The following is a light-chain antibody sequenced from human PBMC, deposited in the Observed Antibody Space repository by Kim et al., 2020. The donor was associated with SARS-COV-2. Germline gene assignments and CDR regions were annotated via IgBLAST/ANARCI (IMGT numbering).Light chain of an antibody. CDR2: AAS. Sequence: ASVGDRVTIPCRASQGIRSYLAWLQQKPGEATKLLIYAASTLQTGVPSRFSGSGSGTDFTLTISSLQPEDFATYFCQQLNSYPLTFGGGTKVDIK. CDR3: QQLNSYPLT. CDR1: QGIRSY. V-gene: IGKV1-9*01. J-gene: IGKJ4*01.